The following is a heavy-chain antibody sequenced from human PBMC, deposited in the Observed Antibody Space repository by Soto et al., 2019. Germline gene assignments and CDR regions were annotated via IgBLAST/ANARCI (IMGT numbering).Heavy chain of an antibody. V-gene: IGHV1-18*01. J-gene: IGHJ6*02. CDR2: ISAYNGNT. CDR1: GYTFTSYG. CDR3: ARDLGPLVRYYYGMDV. D-gene: IGHD6-6*01. Sequence: QVQLVQSGAEVKKPGASVKVSCKASGYTFTSYGISWVRQAPGQGLEWMGWISAYNGNTNYAQKLQGRVTMTTDPSTSTAYMELRSLRSDDTAVYYCARDLGPLVRYYYGMDVWGQGTTVTVSS.